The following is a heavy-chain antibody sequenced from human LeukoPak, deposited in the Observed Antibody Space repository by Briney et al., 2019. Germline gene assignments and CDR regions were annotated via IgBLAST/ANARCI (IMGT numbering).Heavy chain of an antibody. CDR1: GYTFTGYY. V-gene: IGHV1-2*02. J-gene: IGHJ4*02. D-gene: IGHD6-13*01. Sequence: ASVKVSCKASGYTFTGYYMHWVRQAPGQGLEWMGWINPNSGGTNYAQKFQGRVTMTRDASISTAYMELSRLRSDDTAVYYCARAGGEGSSFDYWGQGTLVTVSS. CDR3: ARAGGEGSSFDY. CDR2: INPNSGGT.